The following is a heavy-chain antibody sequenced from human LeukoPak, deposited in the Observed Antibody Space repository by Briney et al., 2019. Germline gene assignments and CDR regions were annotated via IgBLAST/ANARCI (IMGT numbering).Heavy chain of an antibody. CDR2: INHSGNT. J-gene: IGHJ4*02. Sequence: SETLSLTCDVYGGSFSGYYWSWIRQPPGKGLEGIGEINHSGNTNYNPSLKSRVTISVDTSKNQFSLKLGSVTAADTAVYYCARETRIAVAGHYYFDYWGQGTLVTVSS. CDR1: GGSFSGYY. V-gene: IGHV4-34*01. D-gene: IGHD6-19*01. CDR3: ARETRIAVAGHYYFDY.